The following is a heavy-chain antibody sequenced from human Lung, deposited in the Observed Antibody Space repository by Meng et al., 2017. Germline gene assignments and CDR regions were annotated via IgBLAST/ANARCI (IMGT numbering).Heavy chain of an antibody. CDR3: ARVKDASTIERRNVWFDS. Sequence: QVQLVQSGAEVKKPGSSVKVSCRASGGIFRSYIFSWVRQAPGQGLEWMGKIIPMRDVVNYAQKFQDRVTMTADESRSMVYMELSSLGFEDTAVYYCARVKDASTIERRNVWFDSWGQGTLVTVSS. V-gene: IGHV1-69*02. CDR2: IIPMRDVV. CDR1: GGIFRSYI. J-gene: IGHJ5*01. D-gene: IGHD5-24*01.